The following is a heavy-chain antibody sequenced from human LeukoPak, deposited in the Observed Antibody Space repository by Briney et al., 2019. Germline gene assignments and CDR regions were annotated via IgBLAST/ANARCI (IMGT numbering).Heavy chain of an antibody. J-gene: IGHJ4*02. CDR3: ARAGIAAISFDY. CDR1: GYTFTGYY. V-gene: IGHV1-2*04. Sequence: GSVKVSCKASGYTFTGYYMHWVRQAPGQGLEWMGWINPNSGGTNYAQKFQGWVTMTRDTSIGTAYMELSRLRSDDTAVYYCARAGIAAISFDYWGQGTLVTVSS. CDR2: INPNSGGT. D-gene: IGHD6-13*01.